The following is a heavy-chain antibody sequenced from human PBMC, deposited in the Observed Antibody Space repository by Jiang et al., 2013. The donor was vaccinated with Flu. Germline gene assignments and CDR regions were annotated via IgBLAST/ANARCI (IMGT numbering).Heavy chain of an antibody. D-gene: IGHD3-3*01. CDR2: IYPGDSDT. CDR1: GYSFTSYW. V-gene: IGHV5-51*01. Sequence: PGESLKISCKGSGYSFTSYWIGWVRQMPGKGLEWMGIIYPGDSDTRYSPSFQGQVTISADKSISTAYLQWSSLKASDTAMYYCAGRGITIFGNMAMDVWGKGTTVTVSS. CDR3: AGRGITIFGNMAMDV. J-gene: IGHJ6*03.